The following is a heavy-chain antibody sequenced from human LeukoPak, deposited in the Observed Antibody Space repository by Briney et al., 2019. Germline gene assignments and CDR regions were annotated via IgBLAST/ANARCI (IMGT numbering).Heavy chain of an antibody. CDR3: AKDSSKIRTFIVATKGYFDY. J-gene: IGHJ4*02. Sequence: GGSLRLSCAASEFSVGSNYMTWVRQAPGKGLEWVSLIYSGGSTYYADSVKGRFTISRDNSKNTLYLQMNSLRAEDTAAYYCAKDSSKIRTFIVATKGYFDYWGQGILVTVSS. D-gene: IGHD5-12*01. CDR1: EFSVGSNY. CDR2: IYSGGST. V-gene: IGHV3-66*01.